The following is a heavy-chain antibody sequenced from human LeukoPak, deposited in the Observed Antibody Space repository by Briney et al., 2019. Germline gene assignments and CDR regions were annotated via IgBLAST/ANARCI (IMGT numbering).Heavy chain of an antibody. Sequence: SVKVSCKASGGTFSSYAISWVRQAPGQGLELMGGIIPIFGTANYAQKFQGRVTITADESTSTAYMELSSLRSEDTAVYYCARVVSAVLRFLEWSAPFDPWGQGTPVTVSS. D-gene: IGHD3-3*01. CDR2: IIPIFGTA. J-gene: IGHJ5*02. V-gene: IGHV1-69*13. CDR3: ARVVSAVLRFLEWSAPFDP. CDR1: GGTFSSYA.